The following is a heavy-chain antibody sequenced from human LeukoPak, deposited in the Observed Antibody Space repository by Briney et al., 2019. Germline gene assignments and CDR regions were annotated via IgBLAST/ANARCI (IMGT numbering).Heavy chain of an antibody. J-gene: IGHJ4*02. V-gene: IGHV4/OR15-8*02. CDR3: ATGEYSSGYYLFDY. Sequence: SETLSLTCAVFGDSINSINWWSWVRQPPGKGLEWIWVIWQNGQTNYNPSLKSRVTISMDKSKNQFSLKLSSVTAADTAVYYCATGEYSSGYYLFDYWGQGTLVTVSS. CDR1: GDSINSINW. D-gene: IGHD3-22*01. CDR2: IWQNGQT.